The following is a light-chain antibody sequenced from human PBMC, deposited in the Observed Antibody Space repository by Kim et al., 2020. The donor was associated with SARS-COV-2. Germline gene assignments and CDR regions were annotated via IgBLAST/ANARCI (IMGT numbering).Light chain of an antibody. CDR3: QSYDSSLSGWV. Sequence: QPPSVSGAPGQRVTISCTGSSSNIGAGYDVHWYQQLPGTAPKLLIYGNSNRPSGVPDRFSGSKSGTSASLAITGLQAEDEADYYCQSYDSSLSGWVFGGGTKLTVL. CDR1: SSNIGAGYD. V-gene: IGLV1-40*01. J-gene: IGLJ3*02. CDR2: GNS.